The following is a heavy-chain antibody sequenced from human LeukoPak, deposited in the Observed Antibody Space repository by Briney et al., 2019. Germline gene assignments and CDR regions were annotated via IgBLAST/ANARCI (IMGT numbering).Heavy chain of an antibody. Sequence: SETLSLTCTVSGGSISSYYWSWIRQPPGKGLEWIGYIYHSGSTYYNPSLKSRVTISVDRSKNQFSLKLSSVTAADTAVYYCAREAASELRFLEWLTYEYYYYGMDVWGQGTTVTVSS. D-gene: IGHD3-3*01. CDR2: IYHSGST. CDR1: GGSISSYY. CDR3: AREAASELRFLEWLTYEYYYYGMDV. J-gene: IGHJ6*02. V-gene: IGHV4-59*12.